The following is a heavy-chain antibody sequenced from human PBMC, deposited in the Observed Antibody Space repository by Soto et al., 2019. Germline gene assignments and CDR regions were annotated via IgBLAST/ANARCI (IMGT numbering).Heavy chain of an antibody. CDR3: ARGRKGSMVRGVINSYYYYMDV. J-gene: IGHJ6*03. CDR2: IVVGSGNT. Sequence: GASVKVSCKASGFTFTSSAVQWVRQARGQRLEWIGWIVVGSGNTNYAQKFQERVTITRDMSTSTAYMELSSVTAADTAVYYCARGRKGSMVRGVINSYYYYMDVWGKGTTVTVSS. CDR1: GFTFTSSA. D-gene: IGHD3-10*01. V-gene: IGHV1-58*01.